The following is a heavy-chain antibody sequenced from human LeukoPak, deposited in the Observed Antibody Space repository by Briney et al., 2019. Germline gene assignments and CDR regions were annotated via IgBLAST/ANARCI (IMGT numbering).Heavy chain of an antibody. CDR3: AVAYDSSGYYPGYFDY. D-gene: IGHD3-22*01. V-gene: IGHV5-51*01. CDR2: IYPGDSDT. CDR1: GYSFTSYW. J-gene: IGHJ4*02. Sequence: GESLKISCKGSGYSFTSYWIGWVRQLPGKGLERRGIIYPGDSDTRYSPSFQGQVTISADKSISTAYLQWSSLKASDTAMYYCAVAYDSSGYYPGYFDYWGQGTLVTVSS.